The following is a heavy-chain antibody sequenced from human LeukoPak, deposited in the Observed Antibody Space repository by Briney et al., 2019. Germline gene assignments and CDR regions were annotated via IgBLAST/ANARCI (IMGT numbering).Heavy chain of an antibody. CDR3: AARYYYDGSGFHSPY. V-gene: IGHV3-23*01. D-gene: IGHD3-22*01. Sequence: PGESLRLSCAASGITFSSYAMGWVRQAPGKGLEWVSAISVSGSRTDYADPVKGLFTISRDHSKSTLYLQMNSLRAENTAVYYCAARYYYDGSGFHSPYWGQRTQVTVSS. CDR1: GITFSSYA. CDR2: ISVSGSRT. J-gene: IGHJ4*02.